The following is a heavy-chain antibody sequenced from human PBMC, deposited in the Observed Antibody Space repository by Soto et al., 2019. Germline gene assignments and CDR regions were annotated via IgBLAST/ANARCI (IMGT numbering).Heavy chain of an antibody. D-gene: IGHD6-6*01. V-gene: IGHV1-8*01. CDR1: GYTFTSYD. CDR3: ARGLAALSHDAFDI. Sequence: ASVKVSCKASGYTFTSYDINWVRQATGQGLEWMGWMNPNSGNTGYAQKFQGRVTMTRNTSISTAYMELSSQRSEDTAVYYCARGLAALSHDAFDIWGQGTMVTVSS. J-gene: IGHJ3*02. CDR2: MNPNSGNT.